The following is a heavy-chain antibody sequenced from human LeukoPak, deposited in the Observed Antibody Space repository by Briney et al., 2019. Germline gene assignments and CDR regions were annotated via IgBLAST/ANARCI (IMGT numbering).Heavy chain of an antibody. D-gene: IGHD2-2*01. V-gene: IGHV1-69*05. J-gene: IGHJ3*02. Sequence: SVKVSCKASGGTFSSDPITWVRQAPGQGLEWMGGTIPFLGATTYAQRFQGRISITTDESTTTAYTELSSLRSEDTAVYYCARDKNLGDCGSRSCYGVWPFDIWGQGTMVTVSS. CDR1: GGTFSSDP. CDR3: ARDKNLGDCGSRSCYGVWPFDI. CDR2: TIPFLGAT.